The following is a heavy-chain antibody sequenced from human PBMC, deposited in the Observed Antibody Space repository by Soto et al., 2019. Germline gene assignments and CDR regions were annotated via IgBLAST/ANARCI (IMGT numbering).Heavy chain of an antibody. D-gene: IGHD6-13*01. Sequence: ASVKVSCKASGYTFTGYYMHWVRQAPGQGLEWMGWINPNSGGTNYAQKFQGWVTMTRDTSISTAYMELSRLRSDDTAVYYCARSIAAAGRAIDYWGQGTLVTVSS. CDR3: ARSIAAAGRAIDY. CDR2: INPNSGGT. CDR1: GYTFTGYY. V-gene: IGHV1-2*04. J-gene: IGHJ4*02.